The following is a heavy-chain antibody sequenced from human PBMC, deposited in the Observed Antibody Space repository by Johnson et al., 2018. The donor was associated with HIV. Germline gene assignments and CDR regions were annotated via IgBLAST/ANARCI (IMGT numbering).Heavy chain of an antibody. J-gene: IGHJ3*01. CDR2: ISYGGNKQ. V-gene: IGHV3-30-3*01. Sequence: QEKLVESGGGVVQPGRSLRLSCAASGFTFSSYAMHWVRQPPGKGLEWVAVISYGGNKQYYVDSVEGRFTISRDNSNDTLYLQMNNLTTEDTAVYSCARDFGLGELSYETVDAFDFWGPGTLVTVSS. D-gene: IGHD3-16*02. CDR3: ARDFGLGELSYETVDAFDF. CDR1: GFTFSSYA.